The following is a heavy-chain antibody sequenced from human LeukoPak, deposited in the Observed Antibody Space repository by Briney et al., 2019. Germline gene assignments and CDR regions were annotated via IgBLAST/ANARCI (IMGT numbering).Heavy chain of an antibody. V-gene: IGHV1-8*01. J-gene: IGHJ6*03. CDR3: ARGRVSGDILTGYYRWHYYYYMDV. CDR1: GYTFTSYD. Sequence: ASVKVSCKASGYTFTSYDINWVRQATGPGLEWMGWMNPNSGNTGYAQKFQGRVTMTRNTSISTAYMELSSLRSEDTAVYYCARGRVSGDILTGYYRWHYYYYMDVWGKGTTVTISS. CDR2: MNPNSGNT. D-gene: IGHD3-9*01.